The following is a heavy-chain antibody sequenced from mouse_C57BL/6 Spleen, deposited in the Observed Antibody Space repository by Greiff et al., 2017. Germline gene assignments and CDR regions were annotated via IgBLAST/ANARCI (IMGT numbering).Heavy chain of an antibody. CDR2: ISYDGSN. D-gene: IGHD4-1*01. CDR3: ARGTETD. Sequence: ESGPGLVKPSQSLPRTCSVTGYSITSGYYWNWIRQFPGNKLEWMCYISYDGSNNYNPSLKNRISNTRDTSKNQFFLKLNSGTTEDTATYYCARGTETDWSQGTLVTVSA. CDR1: GYSITSGYY. J-gene: IGHJ3*01. V-gene: IGHV3-6*01.